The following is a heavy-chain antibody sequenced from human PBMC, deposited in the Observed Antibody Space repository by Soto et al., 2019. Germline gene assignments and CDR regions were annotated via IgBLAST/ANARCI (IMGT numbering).Heavy chain of an antibody. V-gene: IGHV1-3*01. CDR3: ARVIGGWYYFDY. D-gene: IGHD6-19*01. Sequence: QVQLVQSGAEVKKPGASVKVSCKASGYTFTSYAMHWVRQAPGQRLEWMGWINAGNGNTKYSQKFQGRVTITTDASGCTDDMELSSLRSEDTAVYYCARVIGGWYYFDYWGQGTLVTVSS. CDR1: GYTFTSYA. CDR2: INAGNGNT. J-gene: IGHJ4*02.